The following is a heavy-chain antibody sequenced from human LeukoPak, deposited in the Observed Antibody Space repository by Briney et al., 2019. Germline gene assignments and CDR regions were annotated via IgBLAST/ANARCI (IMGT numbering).Heavy chain of an antibody. CDR3: ARDFGVEMATS. D-gene: IGHD5-24*01. CDR1: GGSISSSSYY. CDR2: IYYSGST. V-gene: IGHV4-39*07. J-gene: IGHJ4*02. Sequence: SETLSLTCTVSGGSISSSSYYWGWIRQPPGKGLEWIGSIYYSGSTYYNPSLKSRVTISVDTSKNQFSLKLSSVTAADTAVYYCARDFGVEMATSWGQGTLVTVSS.